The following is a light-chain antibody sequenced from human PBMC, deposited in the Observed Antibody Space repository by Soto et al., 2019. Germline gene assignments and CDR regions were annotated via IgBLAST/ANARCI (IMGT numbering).Light chain of an antibody. Sequence: DPQMTQSPSTLSASVGDRVTITCRASQSISSWLAWYQQKPGKAPKLLIYKASSLESGVPSRFSGSGSGTEFTLAISSLQPDDSATYYCQQYNDNWTFGQGTKV. CDR2: KAS. J-gene: IGKJ1*01. V-gene: IGKV1-5*03. CDR1: QSISSW. CDR3: QQYNDNWT.